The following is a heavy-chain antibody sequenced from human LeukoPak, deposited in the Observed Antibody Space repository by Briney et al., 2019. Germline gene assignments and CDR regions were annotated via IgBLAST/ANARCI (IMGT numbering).Heavy chain of an antibody. V-gene: IGHV3-7*01. J-gene: IGHJ6*03. Sequence: HPGGPLRLSCAASGFTFSSYSMNWVRQAPGKGLEWVANIKQDGSEKYYVDSVKGRFIISRDNAKNSLYLQMNSLRAEDTAVYYCAKGAFRDQVQGYYYMDVWGKGTTVTVSS. D-gene: IGHD3-10*01. CDR1: GFTFSSYS. CDR2: IKQDGSEK. CDR3: AKGAFRDQVQGYYYMDV.